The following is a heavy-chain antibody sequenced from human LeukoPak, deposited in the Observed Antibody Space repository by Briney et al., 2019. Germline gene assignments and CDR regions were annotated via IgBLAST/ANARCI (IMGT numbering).Heavy chain of an antibody. Sequence: PGGSLRLSCAASGFTFSSYAMHWVRQAPGKGLEWVAVISYDGSNKYYADSVKGRFTISRDNSKNTLYLQMNSLRAEDTAVYYCASESVVVTATSFDYWGQGTLVTVSS. CDR2: ISYDGSNK. CDR1: GFTFSSYA. V-gene: IGHV3-30-3*01. CDR3: ASESVVVTATSFDY. D-gene: IGHD2-21*02. J-gene: IGHJ4*02.